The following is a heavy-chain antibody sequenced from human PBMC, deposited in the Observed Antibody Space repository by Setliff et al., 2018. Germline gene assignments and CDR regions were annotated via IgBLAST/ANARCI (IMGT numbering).Heavy chain of an antibody. CDR1: GFTFKNYG. CDR3: AKEDGERYYFYYMDV. CDR2: ISHSGGST. Sequence: PGGSLRLSCVASGFTFKNYGMHWVRQAPGKGLEWVSGISHSGGSTYYADSVKGRFTISRDNSKSTLYLQMNSLRAEDTAIYYCAKEDGERYYFYYMDVWGKGTTVTVSS. D-gene: IGHD4-17*01. V-gene: IGHV3-23*01. J-gene: IGHJ6*03.